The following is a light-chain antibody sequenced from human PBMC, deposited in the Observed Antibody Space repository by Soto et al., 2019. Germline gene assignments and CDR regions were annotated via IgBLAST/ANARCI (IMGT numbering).Light chain of an antibody. CDR1: SSNIGAGYG. CDR2: NYV. J-gene: IGLJ2*01. CDR3: QSYDSNLSGSL. V-gene: IGLV1-40*01. Sequence: QPVLTQPPSVSGAPGQRITISCAGTSSNIGAGYGVHWYQQLPGRAPKLLIHNYVNRPSGVPDRFSGSKSGTSASLAITGIQGEDEGDYYCQSYDSNLSGSLFGGGTKVTVL.